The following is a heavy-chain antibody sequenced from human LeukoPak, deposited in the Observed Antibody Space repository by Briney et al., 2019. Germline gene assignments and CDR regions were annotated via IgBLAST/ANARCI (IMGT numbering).Heavy chain of an antibody. CDR3: AKWGPHCVGDYCPALDS. CDR2: INQDGSKK. D-gene: IGHD2-21*02. J-gene: IGHJ4*02. Sequence: PGGSLRLSCVASRFTFSNYWMSWVRQAPGKGLEWVAHINQDGSKKPYADSMKGRFTISRDNAKKSLYLQLNSLRADDTAVYYCAKWGPHCVGDYCPALDSWGQGTLVTVSS. V-gene: IGHV3-7*01. CDR1: RFTFSNYW.